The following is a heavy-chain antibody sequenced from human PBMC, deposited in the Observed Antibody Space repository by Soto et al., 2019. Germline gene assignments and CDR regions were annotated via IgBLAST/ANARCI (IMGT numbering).Heavy chain of an antibody. V-gene: IGHV3-43*01. D-gene: IGHD2-2*01. CDR1: GFTFGDYT. Sequence: GGSLRLSCAASGFTFGDYTMHWVRQAPGKGLEWVSLISWDGGSTYYADSVKGRFTISRDNSKNSLYLQMNSLRTEDTALYYCAKDVGYCSSTSCLLGYYGMDVWGQGTTVTVSS. J-gene: IGHJ6*02. CDR3: AKDVGYCSSTSCLLGYYGMDV. CDR2: ISWDGGST.